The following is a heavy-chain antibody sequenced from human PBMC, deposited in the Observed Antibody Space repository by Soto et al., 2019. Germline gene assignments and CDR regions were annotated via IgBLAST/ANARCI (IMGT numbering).Heavy chain of an antibody. D-gene: IGHD2-15*01. CDR3: ARGDCSGGSCYFDY. Sequence: ASVKVSCKASGYTFTSYDINWVRQATGQGLEGMGWMNPNSGNTGYAQKFQGRVTMTRNTSISTAYMELSSLRSEDTAVYYCARGDCSGGSCYFDYWGQGTLVTVSS. CDR2: MNPNSGNT. V-gene: IGHV1-8*01. J-gene: IGHJ4*02. CDR1: GYTFTSYD.